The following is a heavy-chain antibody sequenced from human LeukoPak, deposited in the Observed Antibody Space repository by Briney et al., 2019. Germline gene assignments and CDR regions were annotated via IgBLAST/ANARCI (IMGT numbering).Heavy chain of an antibody. D-gene: IGHD6-13*01. CDR2: ISASGSTI. V-gene: IGHV3-48*04. Sequence: GGSLRLSCAVSGFSFSSYAMGWVRQAPGKGLKWISYISASGSTIYYADSVMGRFTISRDNAKNSLYLQMNSLRAEDTAVYYCARARYQRGIAAAGVDYWGQGTLVTVSS. CDR3: ARARYQRGIAAAGVDY. J-gene: IGHJ4*02. CDR1: GFSFSSYA.